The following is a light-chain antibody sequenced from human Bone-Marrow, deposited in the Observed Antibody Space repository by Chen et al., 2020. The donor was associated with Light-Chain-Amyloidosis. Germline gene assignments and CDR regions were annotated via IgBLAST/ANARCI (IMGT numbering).Light chain of an antibody. CDR1: SGSIATNY. J-gene: IGLJ3*02. CDR3: QSYQGSSQGV. V-gene: IGLV6-57*01. CDR2: EED. Sequence: NFMLTQPHSVSESPGKTVIISCTRSSGSIATNYVQWYQQRPGSSPTTVIYEEDQRPSGVPDRFSGSIDRSSNSASLTVSGLKTEDEADYYCQSYQGSSQGVFGGGTKLTVL.